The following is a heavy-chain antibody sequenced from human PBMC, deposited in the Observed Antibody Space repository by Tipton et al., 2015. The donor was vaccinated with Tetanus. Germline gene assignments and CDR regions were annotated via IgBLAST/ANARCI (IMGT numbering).Heavy chain of an antibody. J-gene: IGHJ4*02. CDR3: AFRTNWRFSRGFDC. V-gene: IGHV3-53*01. Sequence: SLRLSCAASGVTVSGNCMSWVRQAPGKGLEWVSVIYTGGSADYTDSVKGRFTISRDNSNNSLSLQMNSLRIDDTAVYYCAFRTNWRFSRGFDCWGQGILVTVSS. CDR2: IYTGGSA. CDR1: GVTVSGNC. D-gene: IGHD1-20*01.